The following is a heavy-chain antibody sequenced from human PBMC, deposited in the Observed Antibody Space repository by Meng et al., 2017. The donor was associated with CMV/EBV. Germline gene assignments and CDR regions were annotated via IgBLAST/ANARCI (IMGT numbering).Heavy chain of an antibody. V-gene: IGHV1-69*05. CDR2: IIPIFGTA. D-gene: IGHD6-6*01. CDR1: GGHVSRYA. Sequence: KASGGHVSRYAISWVRQAPGQGLEWMGGIIPIFGTANYAQKFQGRVTITTDESTSTAYMELSSLRSEDTAVYYCASSIAARPRPFDYWGQGTLVTVSS. CDR3: ASSIAARPRPFDY. J-gene: IGHJ4*02.